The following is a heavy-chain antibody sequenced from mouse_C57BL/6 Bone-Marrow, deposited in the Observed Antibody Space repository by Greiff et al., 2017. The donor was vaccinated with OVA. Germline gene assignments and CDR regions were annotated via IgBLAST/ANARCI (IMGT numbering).Heavy chain of an antibody. D-gene: IGHD1-1*01. Sequence: VQLQQSGAELARPGASVKLSCKASGYTFTSYGISWVKQRTGQGLEWIGEIYPRSGNTYYNEKFKGKATLTADKSSSTAYMELRSLTSEDSAVYFCARVYYGRGALYFDYWGQGTTLTVSS. V-gene: IGHV1-81*01. CDR2: IYPRSGNT. CDR3: ARVYYGRGALYFDY. CDR1: GYTFTSYG. J-gene: IGHJ2*01.